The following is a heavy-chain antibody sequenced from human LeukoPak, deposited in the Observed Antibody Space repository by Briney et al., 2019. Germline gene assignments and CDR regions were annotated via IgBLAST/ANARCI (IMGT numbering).Heavy chain of an antibody. CDR1: GGSISSGGYY. D-gene: IGHD3-22*01. V-gene: IGHV4-31*03. CDR3: ARGVPTYYCDSSGYRFDY. CDR2: IYYSGST. J-gene: IGHJ4*02. Sequence: SQTLSLTCTVSGGSISSGGYYWSWIRQHPGKGLEWIGYIYYSGSTYYNPSLKSRVTISVDTSKNQFSLKLSSVTAADTAVYYCARGVPTYYCDSSGYRFDYWGQGTLVTVSS.